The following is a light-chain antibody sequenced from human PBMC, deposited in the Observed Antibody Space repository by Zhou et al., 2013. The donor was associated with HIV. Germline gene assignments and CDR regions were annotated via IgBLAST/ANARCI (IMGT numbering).Light chain of an antibody. CDR1: QDIISY. J-gene: IGKJ2*01. V-gene: IGKV1-12*01. CDR2: GAS. CDR3: QQAHSFPYT. Sequence: DIQLTQSPSFLSASVGDRVTITCRASQDIISYLAWYQQNPGKAPRLLIYGASGLQSGVPSRFTGSGSGTDYTLTISSLQPEDFATYYCQQAHSFPYTFGQGTKLETK.